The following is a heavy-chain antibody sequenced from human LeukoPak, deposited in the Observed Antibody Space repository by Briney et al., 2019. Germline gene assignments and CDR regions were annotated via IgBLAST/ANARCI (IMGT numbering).Heavy chain of an antibody. CDR3: ARGPKVGATTRFDY. V-gene: IGHV4-34*01. CDR1: GESFSGYY. CDR2: INHSGST. D-gene: IGHD1-26*01. Sequence: SETLSLTCAVYGESFSGYYWSWNRQPPGKGLEWIGEINHSGSTNYNPSLKSRVTISVDTSKNQFSLKLSSVTAADTAVYYCARGPKVGATTRFDYWGQGTLVTVSS. J-gene: IGHJ4*02.